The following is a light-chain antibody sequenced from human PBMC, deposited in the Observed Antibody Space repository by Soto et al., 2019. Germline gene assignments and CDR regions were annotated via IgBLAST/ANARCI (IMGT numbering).Light chain of an antibody. CDR1: QSVSSSY. V-gene: IGKV3-20*01. J-gene: IGKJ1*01. Sequence: EIVLTQSPGTLSLSAGERATLSCRVSQSVSSSYLAWYQQKPGQAPRLLIYAASSRATGIPDRFSGSGYGTDFTLTISRLEPEDFAVYYCQHYATSPRGTFGQGTKVDIK. CDR2: AAS. CDR3: QHYATSPRGT.